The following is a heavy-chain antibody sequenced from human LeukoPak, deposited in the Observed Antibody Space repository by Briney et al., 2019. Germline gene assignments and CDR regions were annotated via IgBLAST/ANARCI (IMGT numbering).Heavy chain of an antibody. CDR3: ARDVRYFDWLLPDY. J-gene: IGHJ4*02. Sequence: GGSLRLSCAASGFDFSTYAINWVRQAPGKGLEWVSSISTMSNYIFYGDSVKGRFTISRDNAKNSVYLQMNSLRPEDTAVYYCARDVRYFDWLLPDYWGQGTLVTVSS. D-gene: IGHD3-9*01. CDR2: ISTMSNYI. CDR1: GFDFSTYA. V-gene: IGHV3-21*01.